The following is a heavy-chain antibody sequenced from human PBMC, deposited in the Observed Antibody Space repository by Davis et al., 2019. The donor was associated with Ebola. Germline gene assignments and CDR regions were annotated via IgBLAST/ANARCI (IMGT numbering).Heavy chain of an antibody. Sequence: SETLSLTCSVSGASVSSASYYWTWIRQPPGRRLDSIGYVSYNGGAGYNPSLRTRVVFSIATSENNFSLKLSSVTAADTAVYYCARVMYETHDYPTGYFLDYWGQGTPVAVSS. CDR3: ARVMYETHDYPTGYFLDY. V-gene: IGHV4-61*01. D-gene: IGHD3/OR15-3a*01. CDR1: GASVSSASYY. CDR2: VSYNGGA. J-gene: IGHJ4*02.